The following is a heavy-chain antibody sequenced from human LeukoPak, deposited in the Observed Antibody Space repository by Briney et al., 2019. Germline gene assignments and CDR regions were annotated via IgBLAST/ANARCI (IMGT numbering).Heavy chain of an antibody. J-gene: IGHJ4*02. V-gene: IGHV3-66*01. CDR2: IYSGGST. D-gene: IGHD6-13*01. Sequence: GGSLRLSCAASGFTVSSNYMSWVRQAPGKRLEWVSVIYSGGSTYYADSVKGRFTISRDNSKNTLYLQMNSLRAEDTAVYYCARDSYSSSSDYWGQGTLVTVSS. CDR1: GFTVSSNY. CDR3: ARDSYSSSSDY.